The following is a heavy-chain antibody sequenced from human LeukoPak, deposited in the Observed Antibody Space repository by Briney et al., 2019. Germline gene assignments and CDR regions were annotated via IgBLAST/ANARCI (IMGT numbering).Heavy chain of an antibody. CDR2: IYYSGST. Sequence: SETLSLTCTVSGGSISSSYWSWIRQPPGKGLEWIGYIYYSGSTNYNPSLKSRVTISVDTSKNQFSLKLSSVTAADTAVYYRARVEYCSGGSCYWGGYFDYWGQGTLVTVSS. D-gene: IGHD2-15*01. CDR1: GGSISSSY. J-gene: IGHJ4*02. CDR3: ARVEYCSGGSCYWGGYFDY. V-gene: IGHV4-59*01.